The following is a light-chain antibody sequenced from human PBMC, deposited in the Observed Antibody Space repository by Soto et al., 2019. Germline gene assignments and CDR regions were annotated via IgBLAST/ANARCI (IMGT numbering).Light chain of an antibody. CDR2: EVS. V-gene: IGLV2-8*01. Sequence: QSALTQPPSASGSPGQSVTISCTGSSSDIGGYNYVSWYQQHPGKAPKLMIYEVSKRPSGVPDRLSGSKSGNTASLTVSGLHAEDDADYYCSSYAGSHNYVVGNGTKLTVL. CDR1: SSDIGGYNY. CDR3: SSYAGSHNYV. J-gene: IGLJ1*01.